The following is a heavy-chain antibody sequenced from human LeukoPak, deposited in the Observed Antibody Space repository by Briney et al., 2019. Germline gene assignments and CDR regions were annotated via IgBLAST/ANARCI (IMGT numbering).Heavy chain of an antibody. CDR2: INPNSGGT. Sequence: GASVKVSCKASGYTFTGYYMHWVRQAPGQGLEWMGWINPNSGGTNYAQKFQGRVTMTRDTSISTAYMELSRLRSDDTAVYYCARVRLYYDFWSGSIVGANDYYYMDVWGKGTTVTVSS. V-gene: IGHV1-2*02. CDR3: ARVRLYYDFWSGSIVGANDYYYMDV. CDR1: GYTFTGYY. J-gene: IGHJ6*03. D-gene: IGHD3-3*01.